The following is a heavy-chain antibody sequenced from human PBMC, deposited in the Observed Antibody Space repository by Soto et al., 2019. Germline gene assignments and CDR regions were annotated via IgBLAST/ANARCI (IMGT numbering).Heavy chain of an antibody. Sequence: PGGSLRLSXAASGFTFSSYSMNWVRQAPGKGLEWVSSISSSSSYIYYADSVKGRFTISRDNAKNSLYLQMNSLRAEDTAVYYCARETYYDFWSGSYYYYYGMDVWGQGTTVTVSS. D-gene: IGHD3-3*01. CDR3: ARETYYDFWSGSYYYYYGMDV. CDR1: GFTFSSYS. CDR2: ISSSSSYI. J-gene: IGHJ6*02. V-gene: IGHV3-21*01.